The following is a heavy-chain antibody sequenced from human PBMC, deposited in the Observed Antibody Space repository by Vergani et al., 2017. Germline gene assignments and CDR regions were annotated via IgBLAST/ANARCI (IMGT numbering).Heavy chain of an antibody. CDR3: ARGRGYSYGPLRYFDL. CDR2: IKQDGSEK. J-gene: IGHJ2*01. V-gene: IGHV3-7*03. CDR1: GFTFSSYW. D-gene: IGHD5-18*01. Sequence: EVQLVESGGGLVQPGGSLRLSCAASGFTFSSYWMSWVRQAPGKGLEWVANIKQDGSEKYYVDSVKGRFTISRDNAKNSLYLQMNSLRAEDTAVYYCARGRGYSYGPLRYFDLWGRGTLVTVSS.